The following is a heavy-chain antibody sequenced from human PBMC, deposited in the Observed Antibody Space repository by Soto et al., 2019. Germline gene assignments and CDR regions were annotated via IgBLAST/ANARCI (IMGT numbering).Heavy chain of an antibody. Sequence: SETLSLTCTVSGDSISSDSYYWGWIRQPPGKGLERIGSVYYSGRTYYNPSLESRVTISVDTSKSQFSLNLRSVTAADTAVYYCARQSSGYTYGGGFDYWGQGTLVTVSS. CDR2: VYYSGRT. J-gene: IGHJ4*02. CDR1: GDSISSDSYY. CDR3: ARQSSGYTYGGGFDY. V-gene: IGHV4-39*01. D-gene: IGHD5-18*01.